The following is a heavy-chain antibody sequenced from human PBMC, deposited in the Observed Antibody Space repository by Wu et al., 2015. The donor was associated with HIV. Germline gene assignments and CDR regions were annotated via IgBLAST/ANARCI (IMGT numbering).Heavy chain of an antibody. V-gene: IGHV1-46*01. CDR3: GREQYGAVSGLSMDV. Sequence: QVRLVQSGVEVKETGASVKVSCEISGYTFTNFGISWVRQAPGQGLEWVGTLNPSGGRRRNALKFRDRITMTRDMSTSTFYLELKRLTSEDTAVYYCGREQYGAVSGLSMDVWGKGTTVIVPS. D-gene: IGHD3-16*01. J-gene: IGHJ6*04. CDR1: GYTFTNFG. CDR2: LNPSGGRR.